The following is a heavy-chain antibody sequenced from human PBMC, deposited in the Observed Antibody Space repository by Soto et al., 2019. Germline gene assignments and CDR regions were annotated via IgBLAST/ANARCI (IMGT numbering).Heavy chain of an antibody. Sequence: GGSLRLSCAASGFTFSSYGMHWVRQAPGKGLEWVAVIWYDGSNKYYADSVKGRFTISRDNSKNTLYLQMNSLRAEDTAVYYCAREKGGDLYYYYYGMDVWGQGTTVTVSS. D-gene: IGHD2-21*02. CDR1: GFTFSSYG. CDR3: AREKGGDLYYYYYGMDV. V-gene: IGHV3-33*01. J-gene: IGHJ6*02. CDR2: IWYDGSNK.